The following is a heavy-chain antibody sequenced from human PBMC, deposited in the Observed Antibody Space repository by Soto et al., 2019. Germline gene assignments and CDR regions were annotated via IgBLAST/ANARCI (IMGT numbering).Heavy chain of an antibody. V-gene: IGHV3-33*01. CDR1: GFTCSSYG. CDR3: ARDSEDYGDYSFSPYYYYGMDV. Sequence: PGGSLRLSCAASGFTCSSYGMHWVRRAPGKGLEWVAVIWYDGSNKYYADSVKGRFTISRDNSKNTLYLQMNSLRAEDTAVYYCARDSEDYGDYSFSPYYYYGMDVWGQGTTVTVSS. J-gene: IGHJ6*02. D-gene: IGHD4-17*01. CDR2: IWYDGSNK.